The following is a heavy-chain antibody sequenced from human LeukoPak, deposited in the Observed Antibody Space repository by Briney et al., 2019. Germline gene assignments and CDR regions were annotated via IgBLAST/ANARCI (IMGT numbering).Heavy chain of an antibody. J-gene: IGHJ4*02. D-gene: IGHD3-3*01. CDR3: ARLWSGYRPPDF. CDR2: IYYSGST. V-gene: IGHV4-39*01. CDR1: GGSISGDSYY. Sequence: SETLSLPCTVSGGSISGDSYYWGWIRQPPGKGLEWIGSIYYSGSTYYNPSLRSRVTISVDTSKSQISLKLRSVTAADTAMYYCARLWSGYRPPDFWGQGTLVTVSS.